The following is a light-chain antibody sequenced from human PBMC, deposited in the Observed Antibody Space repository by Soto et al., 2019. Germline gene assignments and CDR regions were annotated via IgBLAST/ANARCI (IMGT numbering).Light chain of an antibody. J-gene: IGKJ5*01. CDR2: LGS. CDR3: MQALQTPIT. Sequence: DIVMTQSPLSLPVTPGEPASISCRSSHSLLHGNGYNYLDWYVQKPGQSPQLLILLGSNRASGVPDRFSGSGSGTDFTLKISRVEAEDVGVFYCMQALQTPITFGQGTRLEVK. V-gene: IGKV2-28*01. CDR1: HSLLHGNGYNY.